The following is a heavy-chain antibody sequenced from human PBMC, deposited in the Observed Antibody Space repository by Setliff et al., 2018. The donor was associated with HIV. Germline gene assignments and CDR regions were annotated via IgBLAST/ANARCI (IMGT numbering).Heavy chain of an antibody. CDR1: GYTFTSYD. J-gene: IGHJ5*02. CDR3: AVASIVSTARWNH. CDR2: INPNSGGT. Sequence: ASVKVSCKASGYTFTSYDINWVRQATGQGLEWMGWINPNSGGTNYAQKFQGRVTMTRDTSISTAYLDLSSLTPDDTAVYYCAVASIVSTARWNHWGRGTLVTVSS. V-gene: IGHV1-2*02. D-gene: IGHD1-26*01.